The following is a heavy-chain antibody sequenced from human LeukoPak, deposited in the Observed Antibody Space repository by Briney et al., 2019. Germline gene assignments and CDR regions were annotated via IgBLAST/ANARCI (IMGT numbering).Heavy chain of an antibody. V-gene: IGHV4-4*02. CDR1: GGSISSSTW. J-gene: IGHJ4*02. CDR2: IYHSGNT. D-gene: IGHD3-9*01. Sequence: PSGTLSLTCAVSGGSISSSTWWSWVRQPPGKGLEWIGEIYHSGNTNYNPSLKSRVTISVDWSKNHFSLKLSSVTAADTAVYYCAREGDYDILTGYYFIDSWGQGTLVTVSS. CDR3: AREGDYDILTGYYFIDS.